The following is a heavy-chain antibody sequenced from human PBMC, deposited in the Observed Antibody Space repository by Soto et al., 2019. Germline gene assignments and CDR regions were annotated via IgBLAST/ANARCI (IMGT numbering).Heavy chain of an antibody. J-gene: IGHJ5*02. CDR1: GYTFTGYY. D-gene: IGHD2-8*01. CDR3: ARGYCTNGVCLGWFDP. Sequence: GASVKVSCKASGYTFTGYYMHWVRQAPGQGLEWMGWINPNSGGTSYAQKFQGRVTITRDTSTSTAYMELSSLRSEDTAVYYCARGYCTNGVCLGWFDPWGQGTPVTVSS. CDR2: INPNSGGT. V-gene: IGHV1-2*02.